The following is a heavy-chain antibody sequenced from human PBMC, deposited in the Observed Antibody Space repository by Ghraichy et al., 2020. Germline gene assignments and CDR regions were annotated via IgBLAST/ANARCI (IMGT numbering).Heavy chain of an antibody. Sequence: GGSLRLSCAASGFTFSNFGMHWVRQAPGKGLEWVALISYDGSTKYYGDSVKGRFTISRDNSKNALYVEMNSLRADDTAVYYCAKDSSGWYASLNYFYYGMDVWGQGTSVTVSS. J-gene: IGHJ6*02. CDR1: GFTFSNFG. CDR2: ISYDGSTK. V-gene: IGHV3-30*18. CDR3: AKDSSGWYASLNYFYYGMDV. D-gene: IGHD6-19*01.